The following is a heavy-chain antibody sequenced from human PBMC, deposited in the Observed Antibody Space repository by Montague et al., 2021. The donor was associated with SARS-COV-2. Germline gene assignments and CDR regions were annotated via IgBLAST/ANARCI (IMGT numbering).Heavy chain of an antibody. Sequence: SETLSLTCTVSGASINTGPYDWSWIRQPAGGGLEWIGRIEASTGNAKYNPSLNGRATLSLDTSRNHFSLRLSSVTAADTAVYYCARGSYGPDAFDIWGQGTMVTVSS. CDR2: IEASTGNA. J-gene: IGHJ3*02. V-gene: IGHV4-61*10. CDR3: ARGSYGPDAFDI. CDR1: GASINTGPYD. D-gene: IGHD5-18*01.